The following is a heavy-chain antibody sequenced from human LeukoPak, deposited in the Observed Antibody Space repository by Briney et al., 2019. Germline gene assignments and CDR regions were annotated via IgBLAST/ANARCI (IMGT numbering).Heavy chain of an antibody. CDR3: ARDPGYCSGGSCPFDY. CDR1: GGSISSYY. Sequence: SETLSLTCTVSGGSISSYYWSWIRQPPGKGLEWIGYIYYSGSTNYGPSLKSRVTISVDTSKNQFSLKLSSVTAADTAVYYCARDPGYCSGGSCPFDYWGQGTLVTVSS. J-gene: IGHJ4*02. D-gene: IGHD2-15*01. V-gene: IGHV4-59*01. CDR2: IYYSGST.